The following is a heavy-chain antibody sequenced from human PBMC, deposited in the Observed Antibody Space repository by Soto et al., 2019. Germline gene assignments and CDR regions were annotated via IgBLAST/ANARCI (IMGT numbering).Heavy chain of an antibody. D-gene: IGHD3-3*01. CDR3: AKESVSGIRVFGP. Sequence: GGSLRLSCAASGFTFSSSAMHWVRQAPGKGLEWVAVISYDGSHAFYADSVKGRFTISRDKSKNTMSLEMNSLRTDDTAVYYCAKESVSGIRVFGPWGQGTLGTVSS. CDR2: ISYDGSHA. CDR1: GFTFSSSA. J-gene: IGHJ5*02. V-gene: IGHV3-30*18.